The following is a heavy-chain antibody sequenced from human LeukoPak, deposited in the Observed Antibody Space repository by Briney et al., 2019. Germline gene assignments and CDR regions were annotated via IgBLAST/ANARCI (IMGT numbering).Heavy chain of an antibody. J-gene: IGHJ6*02. D-gene: IGHD4-23*01. Sequence: PGRSLRLSCAASGFTFSSYGMHGVRQAPGKGLEWVAVISYDGSNKYYADSVKGRFTISRDNSKNTLYLQMNSLRAQDTAVYYCAKSGGGPSSPYYYYGMDVWGQGTTVTVSS. CDR3: AKSGGGPSSPYYYYGMDV. CDR1: GFTFSSYG. V-gene: IGHV3-30*18. CDR2: ISYDGSNK.